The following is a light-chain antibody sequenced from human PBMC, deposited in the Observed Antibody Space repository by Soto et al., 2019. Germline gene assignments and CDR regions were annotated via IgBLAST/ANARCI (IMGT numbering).Light chain of an antibody. V-gene: IGKV3-20*01. CDR1: QSVSSSY. Sequence: EIVLTQSPGTLSLSPGEGATLSCRASQSVSSSYLAWYQQKPGQAPRLLIYGASSRATGIPDRFSGSGSGTDFTLTISRLEPEDFAVYYCQQYGSSPRTFGQGTQVE. J-gene: IGKJ1*01. CDR3: QQYGSSPRT. CDR2: GAS.